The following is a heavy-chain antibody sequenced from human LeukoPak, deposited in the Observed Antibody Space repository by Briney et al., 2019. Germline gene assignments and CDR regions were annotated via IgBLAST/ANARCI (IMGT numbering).Heavy chain of an antibody. CDR3: ARLSLGHYFDY. V-gene: IGHV4-39*01. CDR1: GGSISSSSDD. CDR2: IYHSRST. J-gene: IGHJ4*02. D-gene: IGHD3-16*01. Sequence: KPSETLSLTCTVAGGSISSSSDDWGWIREPPGRGLEWIERIYHSRSTYYNPSLKSRVTISVETSKNQCSLQLRSVTAADTAVYYCARLSLGHYFDYWRQRTLLTVSS.